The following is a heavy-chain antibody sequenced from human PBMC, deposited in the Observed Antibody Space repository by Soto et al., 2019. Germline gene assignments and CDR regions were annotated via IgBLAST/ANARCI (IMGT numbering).Heavy chain of an antibody. CDR3: ARDRIAAAGTDYYYGMDV. CDR1: GYTFTSYY. D-gene: IGHD6-13*01. V-gene: IGHV1-46*01. Sequence: ASVKVSCKASGYTFTSYYIHWVRQAPGQGLEGMGIINPSGGSTSYAQKFQGRVTMTRDTSTSTVYMELSSLRSEDTAVYYCARDRIAAAGTDYYYGMDVWGQGTTVTVSS. J-gene: IGHJ6*02. CDR2: INPSGGST.